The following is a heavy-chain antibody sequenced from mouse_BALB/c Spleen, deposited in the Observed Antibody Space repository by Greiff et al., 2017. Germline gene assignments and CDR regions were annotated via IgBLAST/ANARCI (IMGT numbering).Heavy chain of an antibody. V-gene: IGHV14-3*02. D-gene: IGHD2-3*01. CDR2: INPANGNT. CDR1: GFNIKDTY. Sequence: VQLQQSGAELVKPGASVKLSCTASGFNIKDTYMHWVKQRPEQGLEWIGRINPANGNTKYDPKFQGKATITADTSSNTAYLQLSSLTSEDTAVYYCARDVLLPAWFAYWGQGTLVTVSA. J-gene: IGHJ3*01. CDR3: ARDVLLPAWFAY.